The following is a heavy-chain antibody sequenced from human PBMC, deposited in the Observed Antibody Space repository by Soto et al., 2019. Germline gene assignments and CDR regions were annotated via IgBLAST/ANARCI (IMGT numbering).Heavy chain of an antibody. CDR2: IIPIFGTA. CDR3: ANPSYMEGLLGYYGMDV. CDR1: GGTFSSYA. V-gene: IGHV1-69*13. D-gene: IGHD1-26*01. Sequence: SVKVSCKASGGTFSSYAISWVRQAPGQGLEWMGGIIPIFGTANYAQKFQGRVTITADESTSTAYMELSSLRSEDTAVYYCANPSYMEGLLGYYGMDVWGQGTTVTVS. J-gene: IGHJ6*02.